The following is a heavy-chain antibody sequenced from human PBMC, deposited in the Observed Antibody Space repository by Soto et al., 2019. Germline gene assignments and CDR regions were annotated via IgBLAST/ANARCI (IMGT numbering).Heavy chain of an antibody. Sequence: PGGSLRLSCAASGFTFSNYGMHWVRQAPGKGLEWVTLISNDGSNKFYADSVKGRFTISRDNSKNTLYLQMTSLKTEDTAVYYCAKDGADTGTYNFDYWGQGTLVTAPQ. D-gene: IGHD1-26*01. J-gene: IGHJ4*02. CDR3: AKDGADTGTYNFDY. CDR1: GFTFSNYG. V-gene: IGHV3-30*18. CDR2: ISNDGSNK.